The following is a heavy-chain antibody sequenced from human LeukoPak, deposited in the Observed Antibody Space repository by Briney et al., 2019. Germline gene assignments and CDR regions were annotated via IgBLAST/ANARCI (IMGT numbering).Heavy chain of an antibody. J-gene: IGHJ3*02. CDR3: ARRMATVTDAFDI. CDR2: VFHSGTT. Sequence: PSETLSLTCNVSGDSLTSHFWSWIRQTPGKGLEWIGYVFHSGTTNYSPFLKSRVTISLDTSKKQFYLRLASVTAADTALYYCARRMATVTDAFDIWGRGTMVSVSS. CDR1: GDSLTSHF. V-gene: IGHV4-59*08. D-gene: IGHD5-24*01.